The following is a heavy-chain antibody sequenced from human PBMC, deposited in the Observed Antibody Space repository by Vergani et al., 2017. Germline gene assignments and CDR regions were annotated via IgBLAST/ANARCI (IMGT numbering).Heavy chain of an antibody. Sequence: EVQLVQSGAEVKKPGESLRISCKGSGYSFTSYWISWVRQMPGQGLEWMGRIDPCDSYTNYSPSFQGHVTISADKSISTAYLQWSSLKASDTAMYYCAKGPIETYNWNQEGASWFDPWGQGTLVTVSS. CDR1: GYSFTSYW. V-gene: IGHV5-10-1*03. CDR3: AKGPIETYNWNQEGASWFDP. J-gene: IGHJ5*02. D-gene: IGHD1-1*01. CDR2: IDPCDSYT.